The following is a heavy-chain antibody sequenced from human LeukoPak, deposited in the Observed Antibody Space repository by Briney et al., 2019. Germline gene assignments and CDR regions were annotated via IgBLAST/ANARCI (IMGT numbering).Heavy chain of an antibody. CDR1: GGSISSYY. D-gene: IGHD2-21*02. J-gene: IGHJ4*02. V-gene: IGHV4-59*01. CDR3: ARTRGYGAYCGGDCYPLDY. Sequence: PSETLSLTCTVSGGSISSYYWSWIRQPPGKGLEWIGYIYYSGSTNYNPSLKSRVTLSVDTSNNQFSLKLSSVTAADTAMYYCARTRGYGAYCGGDCYPLDYWGQGTLVTVSS. CDR2: IYYSGST.